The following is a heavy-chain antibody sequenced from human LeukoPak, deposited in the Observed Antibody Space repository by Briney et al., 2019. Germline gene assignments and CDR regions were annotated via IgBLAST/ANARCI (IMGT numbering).Heavy chain of an antibody. V-gene: IGHV1-46*01. CDR3: AREEARYGSTGYYFDY. Sequence: GASVKVSCKASGYTFSNYHIHWVRQAPGQGIEWMGIINPRYGSTTYAQNFQGRVTMTRDMSTSTVCMELSSLRSEDTAVYYCAREEARYGSTGYYFDYWGQGTLLTVSS. D-gene: IGHD5-24*01. CDR1: GYTFSNYH. CDR2: INPRYGST. J-gene: IGHJ4*02.